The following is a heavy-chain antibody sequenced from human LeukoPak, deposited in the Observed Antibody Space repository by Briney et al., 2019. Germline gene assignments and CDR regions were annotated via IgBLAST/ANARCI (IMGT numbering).Heavy chain of an antibody. J-gene: IGHJ4*02. CDR2: VSSGGTGT. CDR1: GFTFSSYA. CDR3: AKRYCSGGTCYSGSDY. V-gene: IGHV3-23*01. D-gene: IGHD2-15*01. Sequence: AGGSLRLSCAASGFTFSSYAMSWVRQAPGKGLEWVAAVSSGGTGTYYADSVKGRFSISRDNSKNTLYLQMNSLRAEDTAIYYCAKRYCSGGTCYSGSDYWGQGTLVTVSS.